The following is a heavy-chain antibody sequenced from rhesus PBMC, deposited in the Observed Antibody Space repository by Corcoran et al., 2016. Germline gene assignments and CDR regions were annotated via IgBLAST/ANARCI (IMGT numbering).Heavy chain of an antibody. Sequence: EVQLVESGGGLVQPGGSLRLSCAASGFTFSSYDMSWVRQAPGKGLEWVSYISYTGKTIYYADSVKGRFTISRYNAKNARALQMSSRRAEDTAVYYCTRITAAAGRKYYFDYWGQGVLVTVSS. V-gene: IGHV3-136*01. D-gene: IGHD6-25*01. CDR3: TRITAAAGRKYYFDY. CDR1: GFTFSSYD. CDR2: ISYTGKTI. J-gene: IGHJ4*01.